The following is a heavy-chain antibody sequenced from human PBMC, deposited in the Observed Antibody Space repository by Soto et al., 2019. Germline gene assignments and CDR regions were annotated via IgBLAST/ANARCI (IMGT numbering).Heavy chain of an antibody. CDR1: GGTFSSYA. CDR3: ARRWFGDIPTHYYGMDV. Sequence: ASVKVSCKASGGTFSSYAISWVRQAPGQGLEWMGGIIPIFGTANYAQKFQGRVTITADESTSTAYMELSSLRSEDTAVYYCARRWFGDIPTHYYGMDVWGQGTTVTVSS. J-gene: IGHJ6*02. V-gene: IGHV1-69*13. CDR2: IIPIFGTA. D-gene: IGHD3-10*01.